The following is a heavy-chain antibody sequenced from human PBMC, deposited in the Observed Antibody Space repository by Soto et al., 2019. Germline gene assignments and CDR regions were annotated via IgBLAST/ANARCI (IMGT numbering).Heavy chain of an antibody. J-gene: IGHJ4*02. CDR1: EFSVNSKY. Sequence: GSLRLSCAASEFSVNSKYMSWVRQAPGKGLEWVSVIYNGGTTKYAASVQGRFIISSDNSKNTLYLQMNSLRAEDTGVYYCATSPGNGGWYSYFDYWGPGTLVTVSS. V-gene: IGHV3-66*01. CDR3: ATSPGNGGWYSYFDY. D-gene: IGHD6-19*01. CDR2: IYNGGTT.